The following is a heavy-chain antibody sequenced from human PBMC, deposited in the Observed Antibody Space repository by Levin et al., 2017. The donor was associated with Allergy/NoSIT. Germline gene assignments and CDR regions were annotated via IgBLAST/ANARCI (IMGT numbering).Heavy chain of an antibody. CDR2: ISSSSSYI. CDR3: ARDVGYGDYLRYYGMDV. D-gene: IGHD4-17*01. V-gene: IGHV3-21*01. CDR1: GFTFSSYS. J-gene: IGHJ6*02. Sequence: GGSLRLSCAASGFTFSSYSMNWVRQAPGKGLEWVSSISSSSSYIYYADSVKGRFTISRDNAKNSLYLQMNSLRAEDTAVYYCARDVGYGDYLRYYGMDVWGQGTTVTVSS.